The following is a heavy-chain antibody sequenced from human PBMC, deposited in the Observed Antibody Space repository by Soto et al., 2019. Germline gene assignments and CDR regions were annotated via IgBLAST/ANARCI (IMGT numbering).Heavy chain of an antibody. Sequence: GGSLRLSCAASVFTFISYAMGWVRQGPGKGLEWVAVVSIGGSTHYADSVRGRFTISRDNSKNTLSLQMNSLTAEDTAVYFCAKRRGAGGHFDYWGQGALVTVSS. D-gene: IGHD2-15*01. CDR1: VFTFISYA. V-gene: IGHV3-23*01. J-gene: IGHJ4*02. CDR2: VSIGGST. CDR3: AKRRGAGGHFDY.